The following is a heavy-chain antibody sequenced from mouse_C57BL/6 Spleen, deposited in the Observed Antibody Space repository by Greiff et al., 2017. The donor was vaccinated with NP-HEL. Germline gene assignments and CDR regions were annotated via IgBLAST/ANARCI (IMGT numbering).Heavy chain of an antibody. D-gene: IGHD1-1*01. J-gene: IGHJ1*03. Sequence: LQESGAELVRPGASVTLSCKASGYTFTDYEMHWVKQTPVHGLEWIGAIDPETGGTAYNQKFKGKAILTADKSSSTAYMELRSLTSEDSAVYYCTRSITTVVGPRYFDVWGTGTTVTVSS. V-gene: IGHV1-15*01. CDR2: IDPETGGT. CDR1: GYTFTDYE. CDR3: TRSITTVVGPRYFDV.